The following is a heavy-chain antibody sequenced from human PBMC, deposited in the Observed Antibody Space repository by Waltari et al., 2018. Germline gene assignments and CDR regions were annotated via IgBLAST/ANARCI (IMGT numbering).Heavy chain of an antibody. D-gene: IGHD6-19*01. CDR1: GFTFRSYW. V-gene: IGHV3-7*01. CDR3: ARPYASGWYINFDY. CDR2: IKQDGSEN. J-gene: IGHJ4*02. Sequence: EVQLVESGGGLVQPGGYLRLSCAASGFTFRSYWMSWVRQAPGKGLEWVANIKQDGSENYYVDSVKGRFTFSRDNAKNSLYLQMNSLRAEDTAVYYCARPYASGWYINFDYWGQGTLVTVSS.